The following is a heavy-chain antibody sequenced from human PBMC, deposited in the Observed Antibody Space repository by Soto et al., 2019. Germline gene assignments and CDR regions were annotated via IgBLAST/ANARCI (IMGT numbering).Heavy chain of an antibody. CDR3: TRGSYGAYDY. D-gene: IGHD4-17*01. Sequence: PGGSLRLSCVASGFTFSSCWMSWVRQAPGRGLEWVANIKEDGSDKYYVDSVKGRFTISRDNAKSSLYLQMSSLRDEDTAVYYCTRGSYGAYDYWGQGTLVTVSS. CDR1: GFTFSSCW. V-gene: IGHV3-7*01. J-gene: IGHJ4*02. CDR2: IKEDGSDK.